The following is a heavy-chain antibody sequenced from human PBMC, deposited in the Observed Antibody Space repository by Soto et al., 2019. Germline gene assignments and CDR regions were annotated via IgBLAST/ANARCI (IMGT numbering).Heavy chain of an antibody. CDR2: ISSSSSYI. J-gene: IGHJ6*02. D-gene: IGHD4-4*01. Sequence: NPGGSLRLSCAASGFTFSSYSMNWVRQAPGKGLEWVSSISSSSSYIYYADSVKGRFTISRDNAKNSLYLQMNSLRAEDTGVYYCARRIDAVTNRGGMDVWGQGTTVTVSS. CDR3: ARRIDAVTNRGGMDV. V-gene: IGHV3-21*01. CDR1: GFTFSSYS.